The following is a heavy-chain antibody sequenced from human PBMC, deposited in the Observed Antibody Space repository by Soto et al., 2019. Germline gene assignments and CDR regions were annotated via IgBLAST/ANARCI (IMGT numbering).Heavy chain of an antibody. D-gene: IGHD2-21*02. CDR3: ARRTAVDWYSFDY. J-gene: IGHJ4*02. Sequence: PSETLSLTCTVSGDSISGSSYYWGWIRHPPGKGLEWIGTLHYNGNTYYNPSLRGRVTISVDTSKNQFSLSLNSVTAADAAVYYCARRTAVDWYSFDYWGQGILVTVSS. V-gene: IGHV4-39*01. CDR1: GDSISGSSYY. CDR2: LHYNGNT.